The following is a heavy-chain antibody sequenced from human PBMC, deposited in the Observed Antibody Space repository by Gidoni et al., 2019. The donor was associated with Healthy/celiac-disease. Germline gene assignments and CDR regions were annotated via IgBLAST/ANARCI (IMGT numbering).Heavy chain of an antibody. CDR1: GFTFSNAW. CDR2: IKSKTDGGTT. D-gene: IGHD6-6*01. V-gene: IGHV3-15*01. J-gene: IGHJ6*03. CDR3: TTDRVLEYSSSDYYYYMDV. Sequence: EVQLVESGGGLVKPGGSLRLSCAASGFTFSNAWMSWVRQAPGKGLEWVGRIKSKTDGGTTDYAAPVKGRFTISRDDSKNTLYLQMNSLKTEDTAVYYCTTDRVLEYSSSDYYYYMDVWGKGTTVTVSS.